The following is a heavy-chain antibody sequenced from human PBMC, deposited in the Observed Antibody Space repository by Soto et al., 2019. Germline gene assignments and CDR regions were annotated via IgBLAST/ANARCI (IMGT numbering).Heavy chain of an antibody. CDR1: GFSLKDYA. V-gene: IGHV3-30*03. Sequence: GGSLRLCRATSGFSLKDYAMYWVRQAPGQGLEWVAIISSDGHHQFYLDNLRGRFTVSRDNSKNTLYLQMNSLRPEDTAVYYCSRGTYYPQSSGLHADYWGPGTVVTVSS. D-gene: IGHD3-22*01. CDR2: ISSDGHHQ. CDR3: SRGTYYPQSSGLHADY. J-gene: IGHJ4*02.